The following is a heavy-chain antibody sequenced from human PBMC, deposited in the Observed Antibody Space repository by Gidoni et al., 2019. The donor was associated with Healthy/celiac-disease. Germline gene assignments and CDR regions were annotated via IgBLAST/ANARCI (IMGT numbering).Heavy chain of an antibody. J-gene: IGHJ5*02. D-gene: IGHD3-10*01. CDR2: SYSGGST. CDR1: GFTVSSNY. Sequence: EVQLVESGGGLVQPGGSLRLSCAASGFTVSSNYLSWVRQAPGKGLEWVSVSYSGGSTYYADSVKGRFTISRDNSKNTLYLQMNSLRAEDTAVYYCARDYYGSGSYGWFDPWGQGTLVTVSS. V-gene: IGHV3-66*01. CDR3: ARDYYGSGSYGWFDP.